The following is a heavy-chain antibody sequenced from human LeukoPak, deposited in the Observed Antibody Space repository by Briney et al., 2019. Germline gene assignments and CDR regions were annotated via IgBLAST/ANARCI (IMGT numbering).Heavy chain of an antibody. CDR3: ASPRYYDDSSGGFDY. Sequence: GGSLRLSCAASGFTFSSYAMSWVRQAPGKGLEWVSAISGSGGSTYYADSVKGRFTISRDNSKNTLDLQMNSLRPEDTAVYYFASPRYYDDSSGGFDYWGQGTLVTVSS. D-gene: IGHD3-22*01. V-gene: IGHV3-23*01. CDR2: ISGSGGST. CDR1: GFTFSSYA. J-gene: IGHJ4*02.